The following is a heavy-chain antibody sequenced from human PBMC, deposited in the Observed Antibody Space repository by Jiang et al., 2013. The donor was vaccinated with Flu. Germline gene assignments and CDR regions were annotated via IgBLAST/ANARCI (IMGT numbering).Heavy chain of an antibody. CDR2: INLKSGGT. CDR3: ARDWYYDRNGYYKGMDV. V-gene: IGHV1-2*02. J-gene: IGHJ6*02. D-gene: IGHD3-22*01. CDR1: GYTFTAHY. Sequence: GAEVKKPGASVKVSCKASGYTFTAHYMQWVRQAPGQGLEWMGWINLKSGGTNYVKKFQGRISLTRDTSSGTAYMELSRLKSDDTAVYYCARDWYYDRNGYYKGMDVWGQGTTVTVSS.